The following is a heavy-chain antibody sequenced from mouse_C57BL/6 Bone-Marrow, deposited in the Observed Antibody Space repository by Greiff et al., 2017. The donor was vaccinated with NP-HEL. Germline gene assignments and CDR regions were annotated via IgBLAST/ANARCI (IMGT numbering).Heavy chain of an antibody. D-gene: IGHD2-2*01. Sequence: QVQLQQPGAELVKPGASVKLSCKASGYTFTSYWMQWVKQRPGQGLEWIGEIDPSDSYTNYNQKFKGKATLTVDTSSSTAYMQLSSLTSEDSAVYYCAIPPLHGYPDYWGQGTTLTVSS. CDR2: IDPSDSYT. J-gene: IGHJ2*01. CDR3: AIPPLHGYPDY. CDR1: GYTFTSYW. V-gene: IGHV1-50*01.